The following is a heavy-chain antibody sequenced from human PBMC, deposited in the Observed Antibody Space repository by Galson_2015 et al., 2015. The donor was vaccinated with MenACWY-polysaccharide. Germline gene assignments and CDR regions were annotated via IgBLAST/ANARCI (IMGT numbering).Heavy chain of an antibody. J-gene: IGHJ4*02. V-gene: IGHV1-8*01. CDR2: MNPNSGNT. D-gene: IGHD1-20*01. Sequence: SVKVSCKASGYIFTSYDINWVRQAPGQGLEWMGWMNPNSGNTGYAQKFQGRVTMTSNRAMTTAYMELSSLRSEDTAVYYCARITARKYTFADSWGQGTLVTVSS. CDR1: GYIFTSYD. CDR3: ARITARKYTFADS.